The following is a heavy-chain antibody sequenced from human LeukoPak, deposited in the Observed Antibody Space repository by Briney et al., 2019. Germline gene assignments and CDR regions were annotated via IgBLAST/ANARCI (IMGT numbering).Heavy chain of an antibody. CDR1: GYTFTGYY. J-gene: IGHJ5*02. Sequence: ASVKLSCKASGYTFTGYYMHWVRQAPGQGLEWMGWINPNSGDTNYAQNFQGRVTMTRDTSITSVYMELSRLTSDDTAVYYCAREINWFDPWGQGTKVTVSS. V-gene: IGHV1-2*02. CDR2: INPNSGDT. CDR3: AREINWFDP.